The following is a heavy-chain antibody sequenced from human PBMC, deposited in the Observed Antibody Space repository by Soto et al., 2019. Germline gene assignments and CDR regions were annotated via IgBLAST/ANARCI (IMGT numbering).Heavy chain of an antibody. CDR3: GRWGAGGFNTYTLIDF. D-gene: IGHD3-16*01. Sequence: QVQLVQSGAEVKKTGASVKVSCKASGYTFTSNYIHWVRQAPGQGLEWMGFINPRGGTTSAAQRLEGRVTVTSDASTNTVYMELSSRTLQDTGVYYWGRWGAGGFNTYTLIDFWVQGTLVTVSS. CDR2: INPRGGTT. CDR1: GYTFTSNY. J-gene: IGHJ4*02. V-gene: IGHV1-46*01.